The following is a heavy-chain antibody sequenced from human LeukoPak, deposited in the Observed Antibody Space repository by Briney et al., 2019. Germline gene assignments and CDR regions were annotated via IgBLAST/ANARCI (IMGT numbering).Heavy chain of an antibody. CDR2: IWYDGRNK. J-gene: IGHJ3*02. CDR3: ARDQYYYPRSGYFFYPTVYDAVDI. Sequence: GGSLRLSRAASVFSSRNFGMQRIRQAPGKGLEWVAVIWYDGRNKFYADSVKGRFIISRDNSKNTLYLQMNSLRAEGTALYYSARDQYYYPRSGYFFYPTVYDAVDIWGQGTLVTVSS. D-gene: IGHD3-22*01. CDR1: VFSSRNFG. V-gene: IGHV3-33*08.